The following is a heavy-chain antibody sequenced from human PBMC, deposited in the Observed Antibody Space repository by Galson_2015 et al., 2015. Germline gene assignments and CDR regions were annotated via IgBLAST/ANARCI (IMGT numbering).Heavy chain of an antibody. D-gene: IGHD6-13*01. J-gene: IGHJ4*02. CDR1: GFSFTYAW. CDR2: IKSKGGGETK. Sequence: SLRLSCAASGFSFTYAWMTWVRQAPGKGLEWVARIKSKGGGETKDYAAPVTGRFTISRDDSKNTVFLQMDNLKTEDTAVYYCTKVKDISSWSLEYWGQGALVTVSS. CDR3: TKVKDISSWSLEY. V-gene: IGHV3-15*01.